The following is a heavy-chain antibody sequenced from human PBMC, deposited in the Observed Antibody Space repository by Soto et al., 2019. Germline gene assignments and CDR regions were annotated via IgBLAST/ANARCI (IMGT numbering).Heavy chain of an antibody. CDR2: INAGNGNT. CDR1: GYTFTSYA. Sequence: ASVKVSCKASGYTFTSYAMHWGRQAPGQRLEWMGWINAGNGNTKYSQKFQGRVTITRDTSASTAYMELSSLRSEDTAVYYCVRGVAYGDYRYWGQGTLVTVSS. V-gene: IGHV1-3*01. J-gene: IGHJ4*02. CDR3: VRGVAYGDYRY. D-gene: IGHD4-17*01.